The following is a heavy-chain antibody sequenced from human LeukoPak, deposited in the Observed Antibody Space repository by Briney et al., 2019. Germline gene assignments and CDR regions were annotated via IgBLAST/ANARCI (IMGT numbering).Heavy chain of an antibody. V-gene: IGHV3-15*07. Sequence: GGSLRLSCAASGFTFSNAWMNWVRQAPGKGLEWAGRIKSKTVGGTTDYAAPVKGRFTISRDDSKNTLYLQMNSLKTEDTAVYYRTTDPSGGWEDAFDIWGQGTMVTVSS. CDR1: GFTFSNAW. J-gene: IGHJ3*02. CDR2: IKSKTVGGTT. D-gene: IGHD6-19*01. CDR3: TTDPSGGWEDAFDI.